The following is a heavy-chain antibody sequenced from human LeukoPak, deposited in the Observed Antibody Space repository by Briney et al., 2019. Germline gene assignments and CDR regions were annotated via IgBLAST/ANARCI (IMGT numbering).Heavy chain of an antibody. CDR3: AKDRDYYDSSGYFGY. D-gene: IGHD3-22*01. CDR1: GFTVSSNY. V-gene: IGHV3-23*01. Sequence: GGSLRLSCAASGFTVSSNYMSWVRQAPGKGLEWVSAISGSGGSTYYADSVKGRFTISRDNSENTLYLQMNSLRAEDTAVYYCAKDRDYYDSSGYFGYWGQGTLVTVSS. J-gene: IGHJ4*02. CDR2: ISGSGGST.